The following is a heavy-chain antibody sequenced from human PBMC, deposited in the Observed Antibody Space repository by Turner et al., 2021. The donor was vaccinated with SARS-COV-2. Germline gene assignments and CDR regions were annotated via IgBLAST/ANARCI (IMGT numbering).Heavy chain of an antibody. J-gene: IGHJ4*02. CDR3: AKSGGMYCSGGNCYSSYFDY. V-gene: IGHV3-30*18. D-gene: IGHD2-15*01. CDR2: ISYDGSNK. Sequence: QVQLVESGGGVVQPGRSLRLSCAASGFTFSNYGVHWVRQDPGKGLEWVAVISYDGSNKYYADSVKGRFTISRDNSKNTLYLQMNSLRAEDTAVYYCAKSGGMYCSGGNCYSSYFDYWGQGTLVTVSS. CDR1: GFTFSNYG.